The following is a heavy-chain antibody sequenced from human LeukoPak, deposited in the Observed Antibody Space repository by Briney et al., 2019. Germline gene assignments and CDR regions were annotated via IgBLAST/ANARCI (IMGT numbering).Heavy chain of an antibody. CDR1: GFTFDDYA. V-gene: IGHV3-9*03. CDR3: AKDSLRYYDSSGSTYYFDY. J-gene: IGHJ4*02. D-gene: IGHD3-22*01. CDR2: ISWNSGSI. Sequence: GRSLRLSCAASGFTFDDYAMHWVRQAPGKGLEWVSGISWNSGSIGYADSVKGRFTISRDNAKNSLYLQMNSLRAEDMALYYCAKDSLRYYDSSGSTYYFDYWGQGTLVTVPS.